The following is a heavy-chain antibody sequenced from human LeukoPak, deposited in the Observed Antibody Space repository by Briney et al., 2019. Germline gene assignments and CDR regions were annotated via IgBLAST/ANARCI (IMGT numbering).Heavy chain of an antibody. Sequence: SETLSLTCTVSGGSISSYYWSWIRQPPGKGLEWIGYICYSGSTNYNPSLKSRVTISVDTSKNQFSLKLSSVTAADTAVYYCAGASYDSSGVHWGQGTLVTVSS. CDR3: AGASYDSSGVH. D-gene: IGHD3-22*01. CDR2: ICYSGST. J-gene: IGHJ4*02. V-gene: IGHV4-59*01. CDR1: GGSISSYY.